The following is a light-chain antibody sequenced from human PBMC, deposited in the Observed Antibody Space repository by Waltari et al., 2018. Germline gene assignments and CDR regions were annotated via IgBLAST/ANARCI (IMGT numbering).Light chain of an antibody. CDR1: QGVGNN. CDR3: LQDHTYPHT. CDR2: TVS. Sequence: VGDRVTITCRASQGVGNNLAWYQQKPGKAPKLLIYTVSTLQTGVPPRFSGSGSGTAFTLTISSLHPKDFATYYCLQDHTYPHTFGQGTKLEIK. J-gene: IGKJ2*01. V-gene: IGKV1-6*01.